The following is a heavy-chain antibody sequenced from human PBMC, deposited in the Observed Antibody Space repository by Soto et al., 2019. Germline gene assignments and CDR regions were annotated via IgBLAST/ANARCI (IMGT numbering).Heavy chain of an antibody. CDR3: ARRATVTSHFSWGYGMDV. D-gene: IGHD4-17*01. CDR2: ISSSGSTI. CDR1: GFTFSSYE. V-gene: IGHV3-48*03. Sequence: EVQLVESGGGLVQPGGSLRLSCAASGFTFSSYEMNWVRQAPGKGLEWVSYISSSGSTIYYADSVKGRFTISRDNAKNSLYLQMNSLSAEDTAVYYCARRATVTSHFSWGYGMDVWGQGTTVTVSS. J-gene: IGHJ6*02.